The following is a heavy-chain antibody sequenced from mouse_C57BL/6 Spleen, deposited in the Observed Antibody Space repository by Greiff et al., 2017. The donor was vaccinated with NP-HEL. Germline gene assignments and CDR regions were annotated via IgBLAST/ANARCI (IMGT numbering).Heavy chain of an antibody. CDR3: ARGYSNLYYYAMDY. CDR2: IDPSDSYT. D-gene: IGHD2-5*01. Sequence: QVQLQQPGAELVKPGASVKLSCKASGYTFTSYWMQWVKQRPGQGLEWIGEIDPSDSYTNYNQKFKGKATLTVDTSSSTAYMQLSSLTSEDSAVYYCARGYSNLYYYAMDYWGQGTSVTVSS. CDR1: GYTFTSYW. J-gene: IGHJ4*01. V-gene: IGHV1-50*01.